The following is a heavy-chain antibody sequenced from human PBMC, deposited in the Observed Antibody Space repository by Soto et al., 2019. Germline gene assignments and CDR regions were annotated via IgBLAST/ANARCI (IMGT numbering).Heavy chain of an antibody. CDR1: GGSITNHY. J-gene: IGHJ4*02. V-gene: IGHV4-4*07. Sequence: QVQLQESGPRLVTPSETLTLTCSLSGGSITNHYWGWIRQPPGKGLEFIGRIYPSGRAHYNPSLQSRVTMSVDTSKNQFSLKVNSVTAADTAIYYCARDMGYWGQGTLVTVSS. CDR3: ARDMGY. D-gene: IGHD3-10*01. CDR2: IYPSGRA.